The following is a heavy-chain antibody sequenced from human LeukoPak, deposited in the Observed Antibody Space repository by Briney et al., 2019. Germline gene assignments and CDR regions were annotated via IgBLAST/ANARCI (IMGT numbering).Heavy chain of an antibody. CDR3: ARERVVVPAARGLNWFDP. V-gene: IGHV1-18*01. J-gene: IGHJ5*02. Sequence: ASVNVSCKSSGYTFTSYGISWVRRAPGQRLEWMGWIIAYNGNTTYAQKLQGRVTMTTDTSTSTAYMALRSLRSDDTAVYYCARERVVVPAARGLNWFDPWGQGTLVTVSS. D-gene: IGHD2-2*01. CDR2: IIAYNGNT. CDR1: GYTFTSYG.